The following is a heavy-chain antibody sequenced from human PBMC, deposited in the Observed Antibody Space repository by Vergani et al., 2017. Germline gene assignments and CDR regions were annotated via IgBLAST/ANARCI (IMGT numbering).Heavy chain of an antibody. D-gene: IGHD6-19*01. CDR3: ARGWVSGWYGELGY. J-gene: IGHJ4*02. CDR2: IDYTGST. Sequence: QVQLQESGPGLVKPSETLSLTFTVSGGSISSYYWTWIRPPPGKGLEWIGNIDYTGSTNYNPSLQSRVTMSVDTSNNQFSLRLSSVTAADTAVYYCARGWVSGWYGELGYWGQGTLVTVSS. CDR1: GGSISSYY. V-gene: IGHV4-59*01.